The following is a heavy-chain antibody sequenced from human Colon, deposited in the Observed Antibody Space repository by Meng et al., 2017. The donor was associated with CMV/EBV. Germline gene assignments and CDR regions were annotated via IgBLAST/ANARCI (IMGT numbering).Heavy chain of an antibody. Sequence: ASGFNVNVNYMTWVRQAPGKGLEWVSVIYGGGDTYYADSVKGRFTLSRDNSKNTVYLQMNTLRGEDTAVYYCARGNLGMIAIPLDSWGQGTLVTVSS. J-gene: IGHJ4*02. CDR3: ARGNLGMIAIPLDS. D-gene: IGHD2-21*01. CDR2: IYGGGDT. V-gene: IGHV3-66*02. CDR1: GFNVNVNY.